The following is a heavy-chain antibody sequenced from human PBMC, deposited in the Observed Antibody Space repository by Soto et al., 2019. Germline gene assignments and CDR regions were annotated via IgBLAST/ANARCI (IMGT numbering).Heavy chain of an antibody. CDR2: IIPIFGTA. J-gene: IGHJ6*02. CDR3: ARDRTTVSPPYYYYGMDV. D-gene: IGHD4-17*01. V-gene: IGHV1-69*01. Sequence: QVQLVQSGAEVKKPGSSVKVSCKASGGTFSSYAISWVRQAPGQGLEWMGGIIPIFGTANYAQKFQGRVTITADESTSTADMELSSLRSEDTAVYYCARDRTTVSPPYYYYGMDVWGQGTTVTVSS. CDR1: GGTFSSYA.